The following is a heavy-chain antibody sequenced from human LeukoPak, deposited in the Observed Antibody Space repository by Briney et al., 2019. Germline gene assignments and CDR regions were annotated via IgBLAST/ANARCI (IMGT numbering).Heavy chain of an antibody. CDR2: IYYSGST. Sequence: SETLSLTCTVSGGSISSSNYYWDWIRQPPGKGLEWIGSIYYSGSTYYNPSLKSRVTISVDTSKNQFSLKLSSVTAADTAVYYCARLGRIAAAGRESDYWGQGTLVTVSS. J-gene: IGHJ4*02. CDR1: GGSISSSNYY. D-gene: IGHD6-13*01. V-gene: IGHV4-39*01. CDR3: ARLGRIAAAGRESDY.